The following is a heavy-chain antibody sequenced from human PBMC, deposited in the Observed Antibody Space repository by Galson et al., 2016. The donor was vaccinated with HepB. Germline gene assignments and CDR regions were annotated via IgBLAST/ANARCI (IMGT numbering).Heavy chain of an antibody. D-gene: IGHD6-19*01. V-gene: IGHV1-69*06. CDR1: GGSISTYA. CDR2: ISPILGTP. Sequence: SCKASGGSISTYAISWVRQAPGQGLEWMGGISPILGTPSYAQKFQGRVMITADRSTSTVYTELSSLRFEDTAVYYCARDRERWQRLAFNWFDPWGQGTLVTVSS. CDR3: ARDRERWQRLAFNWFDP. J-gene: IGHJ5*02.